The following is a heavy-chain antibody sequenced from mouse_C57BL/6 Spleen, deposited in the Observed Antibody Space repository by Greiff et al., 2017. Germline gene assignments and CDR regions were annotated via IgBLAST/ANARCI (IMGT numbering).Heavy chain of an antibody. J-gene: IGHJ4*01. V-gene: IGHV1-80*01. Sequence: VQLKESGAELVKPGASVKISCKASGYAFSSYWMNWVKQRPGKGLEWIGQIYPGDGDTNYNGKFKGKATLTADKSSSTAYMQLSSLTSEDSAVYFCASYYGSSLYAMDYWGQGTSVTVSS. D-gene: IGHD1-1*01. CDR1: GYAFSSYW. CDR2: IYPGDGDT. CDR3: ASYYGSSLYAMDY.